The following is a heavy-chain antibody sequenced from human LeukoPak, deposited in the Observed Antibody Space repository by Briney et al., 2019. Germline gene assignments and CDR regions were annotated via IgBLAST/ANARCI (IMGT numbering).Heavy chain of an antibody. CDR1: GYTFTSYD. V-gene: IGHV1-8*03. CDR3: ARGMSSGYDFGYYYYYMDV. Sequence: GASVKVSCKASGYTFTSYDINWVRQATGQGLEWMGWMNPNSGNTGYAQKFQGRVTITRNTSISTAYMELSSLRSEGTAVYYCARGMSSGYDFGYYYYYMDVWGKGTTVTVSS. D-gene: IGHD5-12*01. CDR2: MNPNSGNT. J-gene: IGHJ6*03.